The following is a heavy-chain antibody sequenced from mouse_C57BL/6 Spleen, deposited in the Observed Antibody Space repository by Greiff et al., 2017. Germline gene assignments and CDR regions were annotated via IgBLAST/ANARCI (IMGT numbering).Heavy chain of an antibody. CDR1: GYTFTNSW. V-gene: IGHV1-63*01. CDR3: AIFGLYAMDY. Sequence: QVQLQQSGAELVRPGHSVKLSCTASGYTFTNSWIGWAKQRPGPGLEWIGDIYPGGGYTNYNEKFKGKATLTADTSSSTAYMQFSSLTSEDAAFYYGAIFGLYAMDYWGQGTSVTVSS. CDR2: IYPGGGYT. J-gene: IGHJ4*01.